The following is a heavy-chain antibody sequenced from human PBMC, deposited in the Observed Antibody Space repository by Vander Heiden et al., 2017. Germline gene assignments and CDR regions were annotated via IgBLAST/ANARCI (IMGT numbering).Heavy chain of an antibody. V-gene: IGHV3-74*01. CDR3: ARAENYDFWSRV. Sequence: EGQLVASGGGLVQPGGSRRLSCTASAFRFGNYVMHWVRQAPGEGLVWVSRIKADGSSTNYADAVKGRFTISRDNTKNTLYLQMTSLRAEDTAVYFCARAENYDFWSRVWGQGTLVIVSS. CDR2: IKADGSST. CDR1: AFRFGNYV. J-gene: IGHJ4*02. D-gene: IGHD3-3*01.